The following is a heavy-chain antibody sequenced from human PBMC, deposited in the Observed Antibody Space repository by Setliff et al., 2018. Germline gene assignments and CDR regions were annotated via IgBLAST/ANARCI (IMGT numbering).Heavy chain of an antibody. V-gene: IGHV4-61*02. CDR1: GGSISSGSYY. CDR2: IYTSGST. D-gene: IGHD3-10*01. Sequence: PSETLSLTCTVSGGSISSGSYYWSWIRQPAGKGLEWIGRIYTSGSTYYNPSLKSRVTISVDTSKNQFSLKLSSVTAADTAVYYCARGGLWFGELLWKYYYYGMDVWGQGTTVTVSS. J-gene: IGHJ6*02. CDR3: ARGGLWFGELLWKYYYYGMDV.